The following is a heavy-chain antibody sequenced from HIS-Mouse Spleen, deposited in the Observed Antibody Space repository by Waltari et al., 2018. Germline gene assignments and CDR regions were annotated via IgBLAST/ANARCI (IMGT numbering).Heavy chain of an antibody. CDR2: IYHSGCP. CDR3: ARGSQTKVVPAAIAFDI. V-gene: IGHV4-38-2*02. Sequence: QVQLQESGPGLVKPSETLSLTCTVSGYSISSGYYWGWIRQPPGKGLEWIGSIYHSGCPSHNTSLKSRVTISVDTSKNQFSLKLSSVTAADTAVYYCARGSQTKVVPAAIAFDIWGQGTMVTVSS. CDR1: GYSISSGYY. J-gene: IGHJ3*02. D-gene: IGHD2-2*01.